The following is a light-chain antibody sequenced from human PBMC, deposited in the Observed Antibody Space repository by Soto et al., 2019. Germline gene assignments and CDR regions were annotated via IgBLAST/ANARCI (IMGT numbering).Light chain of an antibody. Sequence: QRDLTKPVSGSGLPVGWRTISNEGTSGDIGDYNYASWYQQHPGKVPKVIIYDVSNRPSGVSYRFSGTKSGNTASLTVSGLQAEDEADYYCCSYTRSGTLIFGTGTKVTVL. J-gene: IGLJ1*01. CDR1: SGDIGDYNY. V-gene: IGLV2-14*01. CDR3: CSYTRSGTLI. CDR2: DVS.